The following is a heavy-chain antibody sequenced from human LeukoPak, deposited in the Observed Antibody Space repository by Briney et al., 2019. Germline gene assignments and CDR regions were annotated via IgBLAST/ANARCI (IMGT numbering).Heavy chain of an antibody. D-gene: IGHD6-6*01. J-gene: IGHJ3*02. V-gene: IGHV3-7*01. CDR3: ARRYSSSSPAAFDI. Sequence: PGGSLRLSCAASGFTFSSYWMSWVRQAPGKGLEWVANIKQDGSEKYYVDSVKGRFTISRDNAKNSLYLQMNSLRADDTALYYCARRYSSSSPAAFDIWGQGTMVTVSS. CDR1: GFTFSSYW. CDR2: IKQDGSEK.